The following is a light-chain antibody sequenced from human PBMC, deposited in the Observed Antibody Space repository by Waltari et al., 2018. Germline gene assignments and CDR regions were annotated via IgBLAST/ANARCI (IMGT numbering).Light chain of an antibody. Sequence: QSVLTQPPSASGTSGQRVTISCSGSSSNIGSNTVNWYQQLPGTAPKLLSYSNNQRPYGVTDGFAGSQSGTSAARAITALQSEDEADYYCAAWDDSLNGVVFGGGTKLTVL. V-gene: IGLV1-44*01. CDR3: AAWDDSLNGVV. CDR1: SSNIGSNT. CDR2: SNN. J-gene: IGLJ2*01.